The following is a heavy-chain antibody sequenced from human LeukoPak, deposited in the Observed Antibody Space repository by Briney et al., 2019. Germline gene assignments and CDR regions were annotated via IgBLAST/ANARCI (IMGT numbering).Heavy chain of an antibody. J-gene: IGHJ3*02. CDR2: IYTSGST. D-gene: IGHD6-13*01. Sequence: SETLSLTCTVSGGSISSGSYYWSWIRQPAGKGLEWIGRIYTSGSTNYNPSLKSRVTISVDTSKNQFSLKLSSVTAADTAVYYCARDPYSSSWSHYAFDIWGQGTMVTVSS. CDR3: ARDPYSSSWSHYAFDI. CDR1: GGSISSGSYY. V-gene: IGHV4-61*02.